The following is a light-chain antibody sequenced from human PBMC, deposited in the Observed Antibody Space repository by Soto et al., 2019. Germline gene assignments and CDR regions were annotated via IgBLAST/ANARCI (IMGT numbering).Light chain of an antibody. CDR1: QSVSSY. CDR3: QQRSNWPWT. Sequence: EIVLTQSPATQSLSPGEGATLSCRASQSVSSYVAWYQQKPGQAPRLLIYDASNRATGIPARFSGSGSGTDFTLTISSLEPEDFAVYYCQQRSNWPWTFGQGTKVEIK. CDR2: DAS. J-gene: IGKJ1*01. V-gene: IGKV3-11*01.